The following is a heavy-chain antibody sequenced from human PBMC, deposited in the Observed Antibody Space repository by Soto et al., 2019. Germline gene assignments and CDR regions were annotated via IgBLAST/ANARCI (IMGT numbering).Heavy chain of an antibody. J-gene: IGHJ6*03. D-gene: IGHD3-10*01. CDR3: ARVLVGYYGSGSYYPSRYMDV. Sequence: PSETLYITCAVYGGSVSGYYWSGIRQPPGKGLEWIGEINHSGSTNYNPSLKSRVTISVDTSKNQFSLKLSSVTAADTAVYYCARVLVGYYGSGSYYPSRYMDVWGKGTTVTVSS. V-gene: IGHV4-34*01. CDR1: GGSVSGYY. CDR2: INHSGST.